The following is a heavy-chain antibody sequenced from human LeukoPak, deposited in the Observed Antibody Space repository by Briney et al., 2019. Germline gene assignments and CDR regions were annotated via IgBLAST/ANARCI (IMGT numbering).Heavy chain of an antibody. V-gene: IGHV4-59*01. D-gene: IGHD3-3*01. J-gene: IGHJ5*02. CDR3: ARDSSRGYDFWSGYYYRWFDP. CDR2: IYYSGST. CDR1: GGSISGYY. Sequence: SETLSLTCTASGGSISGYYWSWIRQPPGKGLEWIGYIYYSGSTNYNPSLKSRVTISVDTSKNQFSLKLSSVTAADTAVYYCARDSSRGYDFWSGYYYRWFDPWGQGTLVTVSS.